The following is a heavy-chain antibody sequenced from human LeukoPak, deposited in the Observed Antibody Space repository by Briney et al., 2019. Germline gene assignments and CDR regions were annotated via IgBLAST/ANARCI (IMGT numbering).Heavy chain of an antibody. D-gene: IGHD6-6*01. CDR1: GGSISSSSYY. Sequence: SETLSLTCTVSGGSISSSSYYWGWIRQPRGKGLEWIGSIYYSGSTYYNPSLKSRVTISVDTSKNQFSLKLSSVTAVDTAVYYCASSSSYYYYYYMDVWGKGTTVTVSS. CDR3: ASSSSYYYYYYMDV. V-gene: IGHV4-39*01. J-gene: IGHJ6*03. CDR2: IYYSGST.